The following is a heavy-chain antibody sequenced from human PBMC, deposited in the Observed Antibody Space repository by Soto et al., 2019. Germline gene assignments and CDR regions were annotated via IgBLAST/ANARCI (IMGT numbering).Heavy chain of an antibody. J-gene: IGHJ4*02. D-gene: IGHD6-13*01. CDR2: IIPIFGAV. V-gene: IGHV1-69*13. CDR3: ARDRPPAYSSSWYGYYFDY. Sequence: SVKVSCKASVGTFSSYAISWVRQAPGQGLEWMGGIIPIFGAVNYAQKFQGRVTINADESTSTAYMELSSLRSEDTAVYYCARDRPPAYSSSWYGYYFDYWGQGTLVTVSS. CDR1: VGTFSSYA.